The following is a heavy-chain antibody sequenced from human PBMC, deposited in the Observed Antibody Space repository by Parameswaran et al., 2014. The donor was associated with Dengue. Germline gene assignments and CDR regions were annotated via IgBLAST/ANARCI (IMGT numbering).Heavy chain of an antibody. CDR3: ARDRGYNSFDY. CDR2: INPDGSAE. V-gene: IGHV3-7*01. J-gene: IGHJ4*02. Sequence: WIRQPPGKGLEWVANINPDGSAEYYVDSVKGRFTISRDNARNSLYLQMDSLRAGDTAVYYCARDRGYNSFDYWGQGTVVTVSS. D-gene: IGHD5-24*01.